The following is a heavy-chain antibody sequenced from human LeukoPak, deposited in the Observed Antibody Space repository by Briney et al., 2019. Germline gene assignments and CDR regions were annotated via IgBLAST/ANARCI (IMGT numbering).Heavy chain of an antibody. V-gene: IGHV4-4*07. CDR2: VYSSGGT. Sequence: SETLSLTCTVSGDSISNFDGSWIRQPAEKALEWIERVYSSGGTNYNPSPKSRVSMSVDTSQKQYSLRLISVTAADTAVYYCARAGFGSGWHYFDYWGGGILVSVSS. CDR1: GDSISNFD. D-gene: IGHD6-19*01. CDR3: ARAGFGSGWHYFDY. J-gene: IGHJ4*01.